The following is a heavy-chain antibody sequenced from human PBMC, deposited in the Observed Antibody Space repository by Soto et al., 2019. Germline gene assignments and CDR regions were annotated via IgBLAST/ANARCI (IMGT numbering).Heavy chain of an antibody. CDR2: IYSGGYT. J-gene: IGHJ4*02. CDR3: APPRGGGCY. CDR1: GFTVSNNY. V-gene: IGHV3-53*01. Sequence: EVQLVESGGGLIQPGGSLRLSCAVSGFTVSNNYMSWVRQAPGKGLEGVSVIYSGGYTAYGDSVKGRFTISRDNSKNTLYLKMNGLGAPHTAVYYWAPPRGGGCYWGQGTLVTVSS. D-gene: IGHD3-10*01.